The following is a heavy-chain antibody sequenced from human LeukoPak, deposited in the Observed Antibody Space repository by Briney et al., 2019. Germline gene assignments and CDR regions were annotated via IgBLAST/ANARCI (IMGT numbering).Heavy chain of an antibody. CDR3: VKARGYCSTSSYFLEY. V-gene: IGHV3-64D*06. D-gene: IGHD2-2*01. J-gene: IGHJ4*02. Sequence: GGSLRLSCSASGFTFSTYPIHWVRQAPGKGLEYVTAISSDGKTAYYADSVKGRFTISRDNSKNTVFLQMSSLSAEDSAVYYCVKARGYCSTSSYFLEYWGQGTLVTGSS. CDR1: GFTFSTYP. CDR2: ISSDGKTA.